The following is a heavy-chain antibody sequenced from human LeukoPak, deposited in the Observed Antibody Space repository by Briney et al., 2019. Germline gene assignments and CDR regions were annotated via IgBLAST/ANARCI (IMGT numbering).Heavy chain of an antibody. D-gene: IGHD2-2*01. CDR1: GFTFSSYG. Sequence: PGGSLRLSCAASGFTFSSYGMHWVRQAPGKGLEWVAVISYDGSNKYYADSVKGRFTISRDNSKNTLYLQMNSLRAEDTAVYYCAKDGGCSSTSCSYLFDYWGQGTLVTVSS. CDR2: ISYDGSNK. V-gene: IGHV3-30*18. J-gene: IGHJ4*02. CDR3: AKDGGCSSTSCSYLFDY.